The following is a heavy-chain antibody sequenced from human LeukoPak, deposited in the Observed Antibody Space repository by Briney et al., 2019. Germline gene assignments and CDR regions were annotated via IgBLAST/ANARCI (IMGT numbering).Heavy chain of an antibody. Sequence: SETLSLTCTVSGGSISSSSYYWGRIRQPPGKGLEWIESIYYTRSTYYNPSLKSRVTISVDTSKNQFSLKLTSVTAADTAVYYCARGVTMIVVVIHDWYFDLWGRGTLVTVSS. J-gene: IGHJ2*01. CDR2: IYYTRST. V-gene: IGHV4-39*01. CDR3: ARGVTMIVVVIHDWYFDL. CDR1: GGSISSSSYY. D-gene: IGHD3-22*01.